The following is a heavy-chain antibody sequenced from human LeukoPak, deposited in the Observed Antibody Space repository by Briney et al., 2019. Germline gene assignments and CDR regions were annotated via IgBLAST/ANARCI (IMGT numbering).Heavy chain of an antibody. CDR3: ARDLIGSGYRGIDY. CDR1: GGSISSSSYY. CDR2: IYYSGST. Sequence: SETLSLTCTVSGGSISSSSYYWGWIRQPPGKGLEWIGSIYYSGSTYYNPSLKSRVTISVDTSKNQFSLKLSSVTAADTAVYYCARDLIGSGYRGIDYWGQGTLVTVSS. D-gene: IGHD3-22*01. J-gene: IGHJ4*02. V-gene: IGHV4-39*07.